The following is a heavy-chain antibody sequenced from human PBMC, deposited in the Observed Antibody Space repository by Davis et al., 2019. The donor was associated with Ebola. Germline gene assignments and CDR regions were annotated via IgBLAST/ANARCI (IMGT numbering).Heavy chain of an antibody. D-gene: IGHD2-8*02. Sequence: GESLKISCAASGFTFSESAIHWFRQASGRGLEWVGRIRDKANNYATAYTPSVKGRLTISRDDSKNTAYLQMNGLKIEDTAIYYCSRHTDWGQGTLVTVSS. V-gene: IGHV3-73*01. J-gene: IGHJ4*02. CDR3: SRHTD. CDR2: IRDKANNYAT. CDR1: GFTFSESA.